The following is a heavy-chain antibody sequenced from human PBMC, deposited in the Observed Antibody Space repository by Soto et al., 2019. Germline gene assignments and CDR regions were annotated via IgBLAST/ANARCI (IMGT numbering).Heavy chain of an antibody. D-gene: IGHD5-18*01. CDR3: ARDRSYGYNYYYGMDV. J-gene: IGHJ6*02. CDR1: GFTFSSYD. Sequence: EVQLVESGGGLVQPGGSLRLSCAASGFTFSSYDMHWVRQATGKGLEWVSAIGTAGDTYYPGSVKGRFTISRENAKNSLYLQMNSLRAEDTAVYYCARDRSYGYNYYYGMDVWGQGTTVTVSS. V-gene: IGHV3-13*01. CDR2: IGTAGDT.